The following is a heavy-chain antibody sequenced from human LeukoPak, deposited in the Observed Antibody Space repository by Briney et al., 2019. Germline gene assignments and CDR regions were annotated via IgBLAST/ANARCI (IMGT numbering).Heavy chain of an antibody. CDR1: GFTFSSYW. CDR3: ARHFGRYQHLDWFDP. D-gene: IGHD3-16*02. V-gene: IGHV3-7*04. Sequence: GRSLRLSCAASGFTFSSYWMSWVRQAPGKGLEWVANIKQDGSEKYYVDSVKGRFTISRDNAKNSLYLQMNSLRAEDTAVYYCARHFGRYQHLDWFDPWGQGTLVTVSS. J-gene: IGHJ5*02. CDR2: IKQDGSEK.